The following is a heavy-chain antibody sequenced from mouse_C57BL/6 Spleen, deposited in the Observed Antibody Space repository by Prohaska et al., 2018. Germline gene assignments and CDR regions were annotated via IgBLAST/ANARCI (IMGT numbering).Heavy chain of an antibody. CDR1: GYTFTDYY. D-gene: IGHD1-1*02. Sequence: EVQLQQSGPVLVKPGASVKMSCKASGYTFTDYYMNWVKQSHGKSLEWIGVINPYNGGTSYNQKFKGKATLTVDKSSSTAYMELNSLTSEDSAVYYCAREGGYYAMDYWGQGTSVTVSS. V-gene: IGHV1-19*01. J-gene: IGHJ4*01. CDR3: AREGGYYAMDY. CDR2: INPYNGGT.